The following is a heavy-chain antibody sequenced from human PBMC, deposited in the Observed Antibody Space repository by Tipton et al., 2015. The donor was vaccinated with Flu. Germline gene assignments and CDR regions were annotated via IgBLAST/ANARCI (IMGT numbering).Heavy chain of an antibody. J-gene: IGHJ4*02. Sequence: LRLSCVGSGFTFSSYEMSWVRQAPGKGLEWIAYINYSGSTNNNPSLKSRVTISVDTSKNQFSLKLTSVTAADTAVYYCARHSQILPYRAQGYFDFWGQGTLVTVSS. CDR2: INYSGST. D-gene: IGHD1-26*01. CDR3: ARHSQILPYRAQGYFDF. V-gene: IGHV4-59*08. CDR1: GFTFSSYE.